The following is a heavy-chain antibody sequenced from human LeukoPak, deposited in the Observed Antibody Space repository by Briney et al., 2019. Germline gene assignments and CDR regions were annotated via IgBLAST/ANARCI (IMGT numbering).Heavy chain of an antibody. CDR3: VGNNVLTGYYLFDY. V-gene: IGHV3-33*05. CDR2: ISYDGSNK. CDR1: GFTFSSYG. J-gene: IGHJ4*02. D-gene: IGHD3-9*01. Sequence: GGSLRLSCAASGFTFSSYGMHWVRQAPGKGLEWVAVISYDGSNKYYADSVKGRFTISRDNAENSLYLQMNSLRAEDTAVYYCVGNNVLTGYYLFDYWGQGTLVTVSS.